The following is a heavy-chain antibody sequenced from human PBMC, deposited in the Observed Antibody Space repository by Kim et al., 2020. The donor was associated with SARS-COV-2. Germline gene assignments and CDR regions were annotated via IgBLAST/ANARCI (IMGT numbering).Heavy chain of an antibody. V-gene: IGHV3-48*03. J-gene: IGHJ4*02. CDR3: ARVVVVGATLDYFDY. Sequence: LSLTCAASGFTFSSYEMNWVRQAPGKGLEWVSYISSSGSTIYYADSVKGRFTISRDNAKNSLYLQMNSLRAEDTAVYYCARVVVVGATLDYFDYWGQGTLVTVSS. D-gene: IGHD1-26*01. CDR2: ISSSGSTI. CDR1: GFTFSSYE.